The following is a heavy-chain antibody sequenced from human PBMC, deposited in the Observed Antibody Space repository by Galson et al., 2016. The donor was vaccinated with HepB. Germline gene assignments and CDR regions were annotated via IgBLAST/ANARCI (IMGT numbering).Heavy chain of an antibody. D-gene: IGHD2-15*01. J-gene: IGHJ4*02. CDR2: ISHSSSTI. CDR3: ARDRVLRD. CDR1: GFTFSNFI. V-gene: IGHV3-48*02. Sequence: SLRLSCAASGFTFSNFIMSWVRQTPGKGLEWISYISHSSSTIYYADSVKGRFTISRDNAKNSLYLQMNSLRDEDTAVYYCARDRVLRDWGQGTLVIVSS.